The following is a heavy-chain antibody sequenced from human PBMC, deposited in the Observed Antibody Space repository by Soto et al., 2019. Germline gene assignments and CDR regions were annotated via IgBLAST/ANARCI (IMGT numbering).Heavy chain of an antibody. CDR2: ISAYNGNT. D-gene: IGHD3-9*01. CDR3: ARGRGDRYYYILTGYKYAFDI. V-gene: IGHV1-18*01. Sequence: ASVKVSCKASGYTFTSYGISWVRQAPGQGLEWMGWISAYNGNTNYAQKLQGRVTMTTDTSTSTAYMELRSLRSDDTAVYYCARGRGDRYYYILTGYKYAFDIWCQGTMVTVSS. CDR1: GYTFTSYG. J-gene: IGHJ3*02.